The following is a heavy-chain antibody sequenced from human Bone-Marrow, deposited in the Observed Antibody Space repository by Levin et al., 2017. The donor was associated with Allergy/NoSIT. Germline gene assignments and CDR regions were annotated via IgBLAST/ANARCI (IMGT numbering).Heavy chain of an antibody. CDR3: ARGRTWVDN. V-gene: IGHV3-7*01. J-gene: IGHJ4*02. CDR1: GFTFSTYW. Sequence: GGSLRLSCAASGFTFSTYWMTWFRQAPGKGLEWVANINQDGSEKYYVDSVKGRFTISRDNAKNSLYLQMSSLRADDTAVYYCARGRTWVDNWGQGTLVTVSS. D-gene: IGHD1-14*01. CDR2: INQDGSEK.